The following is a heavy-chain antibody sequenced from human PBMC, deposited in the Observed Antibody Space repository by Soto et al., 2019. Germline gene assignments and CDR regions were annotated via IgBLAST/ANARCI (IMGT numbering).Heavy chain of an antibody. D-gene: IGHD3-9*01. Sequence: GGSLRLSCAASGFTFSSYSMNWVRQAPGKGLEWVSSISSSSSYIYYADSVKGRFTISRDNAKNSLYLQMNSLRAEDTAVYYCARALDVLRYFDWLLPTNDAFDIWGQGTMVTVSS. CDR1: GFTFSSYS. CDR3: ARALDVLRYFDWLLPTNDAFDI. J-gene: IGHJ3*02. V-gene: IGHV3-21*01. CDR2: ISSSSSYI.